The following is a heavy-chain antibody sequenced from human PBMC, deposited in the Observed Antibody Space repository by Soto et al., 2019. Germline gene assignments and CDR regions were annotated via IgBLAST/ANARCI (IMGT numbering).Heavy chain of an antibody. CDR3: AKAICSGRSLCAAFDI. CDR1: GFTFDDYA. V-gene: IGHV3-9*01. D-gene: IGHD1-26*01. CDR2: ISWNSGSI. J-gene: IGHJ3*02. Sequence: GGSLRLSCAASGFTFDDYAMHWVRQAPGKGLEWVSGISWNSGSIGYADSVKGRFTISRDNAKNSLYLQMNSLRAEDTALYYCAKAICSGRSLCAAFDIWGQGTMVTVSS.